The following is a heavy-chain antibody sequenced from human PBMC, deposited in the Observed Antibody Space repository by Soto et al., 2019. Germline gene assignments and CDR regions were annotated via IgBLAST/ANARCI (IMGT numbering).Heavy chain of an antibody. CDR1: GYSSSSGSY. CDR3: VRVYVVVVDGGIFDY. J-gene: IGHJ4*01. V-gene: IGHV4-38-2*02. D-gene: IGHD2-21*01. Sequence: PSETLSLTCTVSGYSSSSGSYRTWIRHPPGKGPEWIASIYHGGTTFYNPSLKSRITISADTSNNQFSLKLTSVTAADTAVYYCVRVYVVVVDGGIFDYWGRGSLVIGSS. CDR2: IYHGGTT.